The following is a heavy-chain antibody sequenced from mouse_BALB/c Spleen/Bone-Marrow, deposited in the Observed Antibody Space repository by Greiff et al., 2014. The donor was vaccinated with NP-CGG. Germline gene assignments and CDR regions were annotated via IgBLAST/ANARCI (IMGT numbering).Heavy chain of an antibody. J-gene: IGHJ4*01. D-gene: IGHD1-2*01. CDR3: ARKDYGYNYVMDY. Sequence: EVKLVESGPELVKPGASVKISCKPSGYTFTEYTMHWVKQSHGKSLEWIGGVNPNNGGTIYNQKFKGKATLTVDKSSSTAYMELRSLTSEDSAVYYCARKDYGYNYVMDYWGQGTSVTVSS. CDR1: GYTFTEYT. V-gene: IGHV1-18*01. CDR2: VNPNNGGT.